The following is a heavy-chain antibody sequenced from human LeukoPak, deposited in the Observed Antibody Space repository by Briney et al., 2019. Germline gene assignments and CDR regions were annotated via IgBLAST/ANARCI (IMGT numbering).Heavy chain of an antibody. CDR2: ISPYNGNT. V-gene: IGHV1-18*01. CDR1: GYTFTSYD. Sequence: GASVKASCKASGYTFTSYDISWVRQAPGQGLEWMGWISPYNGNTNYAQKLQGRVTMTTDTSTSTAYMELRSLRSDDTAVYYCARGDFWSGYSGYYFDYWGQGTLVTVSS. J-gene: IGHJ4*02. D-gene: IGHD3-3*01. CDR3: ARGDFWSGYSGYYFDY.